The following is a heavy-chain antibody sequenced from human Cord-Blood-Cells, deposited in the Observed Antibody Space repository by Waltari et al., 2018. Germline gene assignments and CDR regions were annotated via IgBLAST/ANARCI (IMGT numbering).Heavy chain of an antibody. Sequence: QVQLQESAPGLVKPSETLSLTCTVSGGSISSYYWSWIRQPPGKGLEWIGYIYYSGSTNYNPSLKSRVTISVDTSKNQFSLKLSSVTAADTAVYYCARGNDILTGYFDYWGQGTLVTVSS. CDR1: GGSISSYY. D-gene: IGHD3-9*01. CDR2: IYYSGST. J-gene: IGHJ4*02. V-gene: IGHV4-59*01. CDR3: ARGNDILTGYFDY.